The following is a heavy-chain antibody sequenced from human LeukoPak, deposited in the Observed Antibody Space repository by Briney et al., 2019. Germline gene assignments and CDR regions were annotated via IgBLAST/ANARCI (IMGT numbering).Heavy chain of an antibody. CDR1: GGSISSYY. CDR3: ARGIADRYDYVWGSYRLYFDC. D-gene: IGHD3-16*02. CDR2: IYYSGST. J-gene: IGHJ4*02. V-gene: IGHV4-59*01. Sequence: SETLSLTCTVSGGSISSYYWSWIRQPQGKGLEWIGYIYYSGSTNYNPSLKSRVTISVDTSKNQFSLKLSSVTAADTAVYYCARGIADRYDYVWGSYRLYFDCWGQGTLVTVSS.